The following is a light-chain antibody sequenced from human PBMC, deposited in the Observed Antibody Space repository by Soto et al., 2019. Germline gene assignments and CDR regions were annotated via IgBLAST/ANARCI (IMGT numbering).Light chain of an antibody. CDR1: QSVSSNY. CDR2: GAS. Sequence: EIVLTQSPGTLPLSPGERATLSCRAXQSVSSNYLVWYQQKPGQAPRPLIYGASSRATGIPDRFSGSGSGTDFTLTISRLEPEDFAVYYCQQYANSPFTFGQGTKLEIK. CDR3: QQYANSPFT. V-gene: IGKV3-20*01. J-gene: IGKJ2*01.